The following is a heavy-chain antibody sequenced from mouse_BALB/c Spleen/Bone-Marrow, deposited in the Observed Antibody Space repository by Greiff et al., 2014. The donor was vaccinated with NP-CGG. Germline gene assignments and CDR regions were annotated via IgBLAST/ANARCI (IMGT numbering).Heavy chain of an antibody. CDR1: GVPLTSYG. J-gene: IGHJ1*01. CDR2: IWAGGST. CDR3: ARVYLWYFDV. D-gene: IGHD2-3*01. V-gene: IGHV2-9*02. Sequence: QVQLKESGPGLVAPSQSLSITCTVSGVPLTSYGVHWVRQPPGKGLEWLGVIWAGGSTNYNSALMSRLSISKDNSKSQVFLKMNSLQTDDTAMYYCARVYLWYFDVWGAGTTVTVSS.